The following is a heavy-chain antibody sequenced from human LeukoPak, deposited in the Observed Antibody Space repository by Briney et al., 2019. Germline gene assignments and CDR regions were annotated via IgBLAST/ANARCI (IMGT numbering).Heavy chain of an antibody. V-gene: IGHV5-51*01. J-gene: IGHJ4*02. CDR2: IFPADSDT. CDR3: ASVYSSTSWDY. D-gene: IGHD6-13*01. Sequence: GESLKISCRASGYSFTTYWIGWVRQMPGKGLEWMGAIFPADSDTRYSPSFQGQVTISADKSISTAYLQWSSLKASDTAMYYCASVYSSTSWDYWGQGTLVTVSS. CDR1: GYSFTTYW.